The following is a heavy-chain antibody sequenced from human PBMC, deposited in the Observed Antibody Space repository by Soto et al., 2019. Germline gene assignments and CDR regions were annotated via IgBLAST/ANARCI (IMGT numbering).Heavy chain of an antibody. CDR1: GFTFSSYW. D-gene: IGHD4-4*01. CDR2: INSDGSST. CDR3: ARAWGSTVTSYYFDY. J-gene: IGHJ4*02. Sequence: GGSLRLSCAASGFTFSSYWMHWVRQAPGKGLVWVSRINSDGSSTSYADSVKGRFTISRDNAKNTLYLQMNSLRAEDTAVYYCARAWGSTVTSYYFDYWGQGTLVTVSS. V-gene: IGHV3-74*01.